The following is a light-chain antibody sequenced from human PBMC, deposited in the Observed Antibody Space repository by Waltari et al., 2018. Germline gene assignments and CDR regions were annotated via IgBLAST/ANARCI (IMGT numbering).Light chain of an antibody. Sequence: QSALTQPRSVSGSPGQSVTISCSGTSSDVGNYNFVSWNQQHPGNAPKLLIFDVVKRPSGVPDRFSGSKSGNTASLTISGLQTEDEADYYCCSYAGSYTFVFGGGTQLTVL. CDR1: SSDVGNYNF. J-gene: IGLJ7*01. CDR2: DVV. V-gene: IGLV2-11*01. CDR3: CSYAGSYTFV.